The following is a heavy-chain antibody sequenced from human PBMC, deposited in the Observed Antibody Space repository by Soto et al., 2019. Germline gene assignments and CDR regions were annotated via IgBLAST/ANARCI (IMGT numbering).Heavy chain of an antibody. CDR2: IYYSGST. V-gene: IGHV4-39*01. CDR3: ARRALIAARPFDY. J-gene: IGHJ4*02. CDR1: GGSISSSSYY. Sequence: SETLSLTCTVSGGSISSSSYYWGWIRQPPGKGLEWIGSIYYSGSTYYNPSLKGRVTISVDTSKNQFSLKLSSVTAADTAVYYCARRALIAARPFDYWGQGTLVTVSS. D-gene: IGHD6-6*01.